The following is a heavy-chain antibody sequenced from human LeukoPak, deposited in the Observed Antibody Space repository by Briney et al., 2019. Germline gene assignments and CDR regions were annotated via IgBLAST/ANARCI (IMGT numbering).Heavy chain of an antibody. D-gene: IGHD3-10*01. CDR3: ASYGSGSYRFDP. V-gene: IGHV4-34*09. J-gene: IGHJ5*02. Sequence: SETLSLTCAVYGGSFSGYYWSWIRQPPGKGLEWIGEINHSGSTYYNPSLKSRVIISVDTSKNQFSLKLNPVTAADTAVYYCASYGSGSYRFDPWGQGTLVTVS. CDR2: INHSGST. CDR1: GGSFSGYY.